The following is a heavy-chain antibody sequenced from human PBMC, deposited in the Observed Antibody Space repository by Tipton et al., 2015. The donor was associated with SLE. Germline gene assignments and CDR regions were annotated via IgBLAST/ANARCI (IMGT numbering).Heavy chain of an antibody. CDR3: ASSYSDYGMDV. Sequence: TLSLTCTVPGGSINNSYRNWIRQPPGKAPEWIGYIYYSGSTNYNPSLKSRVTISVDTSKNQISLQLSSVTAADTAVYYCASSYSDYGMDVWGQGTTVTVSS. V-gene: IGHV4-59*07. CDR1: GGSINNSY. D-gene: IGHD3-10*01. CDR2: IYYSGST. J-gene: IGHJ6*02.